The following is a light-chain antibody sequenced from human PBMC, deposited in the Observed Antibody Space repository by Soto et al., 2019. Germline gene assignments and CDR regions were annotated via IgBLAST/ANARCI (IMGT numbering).Light chain of an antibody. J-gene: IGLJ1*01. CDR3: CSYTSGITLV. CDR2: EVS. Sequence: QSALAQPASVSGSPGQSITISCTATSTAVGGYNYVSWYQQHPGKAPKLLIYEVSNRPSGLSNRFSCYKSGNTASLTISGLQAEDEADYYCCSYTSGITLVFGTGTKVTVL. CDR1: STAVGGYNY. V-gene: IGLV2-14*01.